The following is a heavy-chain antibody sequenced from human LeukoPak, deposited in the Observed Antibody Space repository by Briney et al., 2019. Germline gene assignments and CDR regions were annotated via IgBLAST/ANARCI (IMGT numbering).Heavy chain of an antibody. CDR1: GYTFTNYA. D-gene: IGHD3-22*01. CDR2: INTNTGRP. CDR3: VRDGYYDSSGYYPEHFDY. J-gene: IGHJ4*02. V-gene: IGHV7-4-1*02. Sequence: ASVKVSCKASGYTFTNYAMNWVRLVPGQGLEWMGWINTNTGRPTYAQGFTGRFVFSLDTSISTAYLQISSLKAEDTAVYYCVRDGYYDSSGYYPEHFDYWGQGTLVTVSS.